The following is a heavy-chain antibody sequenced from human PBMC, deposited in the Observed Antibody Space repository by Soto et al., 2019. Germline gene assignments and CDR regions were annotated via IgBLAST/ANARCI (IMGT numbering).Heavy chain of an antibody. CDR2: ISGSGGST. CDR3: ARRKGVDGFDI. D-gene: IGHD3-10*01. Sequence: GGSLRLSCAASGFTFSNYAMNWVRQAPGKGLECVSSISGSGGSTYYPDSVKGRFTISRDISKNTLYLQMNSLRVEDTAVYYCARRKGVDGFDIWGQGTMVTVSS. V-gene: IGHV3-23*01. J-gene: IGHJ3*02. CDR1: GFTFSNYA.